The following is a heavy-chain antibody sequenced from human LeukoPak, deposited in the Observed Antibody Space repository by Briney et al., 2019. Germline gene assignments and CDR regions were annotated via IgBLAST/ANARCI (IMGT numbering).Heavy chain of an antibody. CDR1: GGSISSSSYY. Sequence: SETLSLTCTVSGGSISSSSYYWGWIRQPPGKGLEWIGSIYYSGSTYYNPSLKSRVTISVDTSKNQFSLKLSSVTAADTAVYYCAICSSTSCYYYGMDVWGQGTTVTVSS. J-gene: IGHJ6*02. CDR2: IYYSGST. V-gene: IGHV4-39*07. D-gene: IGHD2-2*01. CDR3: AICSSTSCYYYGMDV.